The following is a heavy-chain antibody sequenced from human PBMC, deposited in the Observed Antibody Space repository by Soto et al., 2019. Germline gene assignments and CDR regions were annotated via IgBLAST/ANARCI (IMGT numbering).Heavy chain of an antibody. Sequence: SETLSLTCAVYGGSFSGYYWSWIRQPPGKGLEWLGYISDSGNTRYNPSLRSRVTISVDTSKNQFSLKLNSVTAADTAVYYCARDSTAWFPYYGIDVWGQGTTVTVSS. V-gene: IGHV4-59*01. D-gene: IGHD3-10*01. J-gene: IGHJ6*02. CDR2: ISDSGNT. CDR3: ARDSTAWFPYYGIDV. CDR1: GGSFSGYY.